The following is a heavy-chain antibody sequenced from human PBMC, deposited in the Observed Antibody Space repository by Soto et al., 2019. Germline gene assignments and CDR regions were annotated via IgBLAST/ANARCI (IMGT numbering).Heavy chain of an antibody. Sequence: GGSLRLSCAASGFTFSSFGMHWVRQAPGKGLEWVAVISYDGSNKYYADSVKGRFTISRDNSKNTLYLQMNSLRAEDTAVYYCAKDGRYCSGGSCYSVADYWGQGTLVTASS. V-gene: IGHV3-30*18. CDR3: AKDGRYCSGGSCYSVADY. D-gene: IGHD2-15*01. CDR1: GFTFSSFG. CDR2: ISYDGSNK. J-gene: IGHJ4*02.